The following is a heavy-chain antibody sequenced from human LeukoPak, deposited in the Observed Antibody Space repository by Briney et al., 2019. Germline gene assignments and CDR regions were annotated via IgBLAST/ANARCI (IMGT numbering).Heavy chain of an antibody. D-gene: IGHD1/OR15-1a*01. J-gene: IGHJ4*02. V-gene: IGHV4-39*02. CDR2: IYYSGAT. Sequence: PSETLSLTCTVSDGSISSSNYYWGWIRQPPGKGLEWIGSIYYSGATFYNPSLKSRVTISADSSKNQFSLKLSSVTAADTAVYYCARDRVRTGTIDYWGQGTLVTVSS. CDR3: ARDRVRTGTIDY. CDR1: DGSISSSNYY.